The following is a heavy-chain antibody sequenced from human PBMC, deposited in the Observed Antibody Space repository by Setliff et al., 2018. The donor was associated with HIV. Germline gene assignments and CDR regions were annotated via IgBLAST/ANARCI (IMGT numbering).Heavy chain of an antibody. V-gene: IGHV4-39*01. Sequence: PSETLSLTCTVSGGSISSSTYYWGWTRQPPGKGLEWIGSIYYSGNTYYNPSIKSRVTISVDTSKNQFSLKLNSVTAADTAVYYCARPTALNGGGSSDYWGQGTLVTVSS. J-gene: IGHJ4*02. CDR2: IYYSGNT. CDR1: GGSISSSTYY. D-gene: IGHD6-19*01. CDR3: ARPTALNGGGSSDY.